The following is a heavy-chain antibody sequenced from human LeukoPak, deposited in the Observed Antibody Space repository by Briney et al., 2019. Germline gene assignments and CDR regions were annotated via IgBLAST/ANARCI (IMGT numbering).Heavy chain of an antibody. Sequence: GGSLRLSCAASGFTFSSYAMSWVRQAPGRGLEWVSTISTSGGFSYYADSVKGRFTISRDDSKNTVFLLLNSLRGEDTAIYYCATVRLGWGRGTLVTVSS. CDR1: GFTFSSYA. CDR2: ISTSGGFS. V-gene: IGHV3-23*01. J-gene: IGHJ4*02. D-gene: IGHD6-6*01. CDR3: ATVRLG.